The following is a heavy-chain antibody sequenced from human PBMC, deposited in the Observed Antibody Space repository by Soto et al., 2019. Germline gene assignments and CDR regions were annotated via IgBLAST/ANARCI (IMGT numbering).Heavy chain of an antibody. CDR3: ASNKRYSSSSLGAFDI. Sequence: ASVKVSCKASGYTFTIYYMHWVRQAPGQGLEWMGIINPSGGSTSYAQKFQGRVTMTRDTSTSTVYMELSSLRSEDTAVYYCASNKRYSSSSLGAFDIWGQGTMVTVSS. D-gene: IGHD6-6*01. CDR1: GYTFTIYY. V-gene: IGHV1-46*03. CDR2: INPSGGST. J-gene: IGHJ3*02.